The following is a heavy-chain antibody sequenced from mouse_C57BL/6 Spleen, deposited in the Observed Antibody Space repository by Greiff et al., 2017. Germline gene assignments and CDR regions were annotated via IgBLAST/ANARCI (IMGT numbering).Heavy chain of an antibody. V-gene: IGHV14-4*01. CDR3: TTIGWFAY. CDR1: GFTINDDY. Sequence: VQLQQSGAELVRPGASVKLSCTASGFTINDDYMHWVKQRPEQGLEWIGWIDPENGDTEYASKFQGKATITADTSSNTAYLQLSSLTSGDTAVCYCTTIGWFAYGGQGTLVTVSA. CDR2: IDPENGDT. J-gene: IGHJ3*01. D-gene: IGHD2-14*01.